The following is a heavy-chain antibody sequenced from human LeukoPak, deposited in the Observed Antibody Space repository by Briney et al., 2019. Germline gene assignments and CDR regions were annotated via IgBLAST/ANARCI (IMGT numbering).Heavy chain of an antibody. J-gene: IGHJ3*02. CDR1: GFTFSSYE. V-gene: IGHV3-48*03. Sequence: GGSLRLSCAASGFTFSSYEMNWVRQAPGKGLEWVSYISSSGSTIYYADSVKGRFTISRDNAKNSLYLQMNSLRAEDTAVYYCARCGTREYCGDAFGIWGQGTMIAVSS. CDR2: ISSSGSTI. D-gene: IGHD2-8*02. CDR3: ARCGTREYCGDAFGI.